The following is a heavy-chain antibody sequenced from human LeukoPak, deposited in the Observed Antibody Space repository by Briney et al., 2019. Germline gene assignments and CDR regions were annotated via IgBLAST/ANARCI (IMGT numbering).Heavy chain of an antibody. CDR2: ISYSGST. D-gene: IGHD3-22*01. CDR1: GGAFSGYD. J-gene: IGHJ4*02. Sequence: PSETLSLTCAVSGGAFSGYDWSWIRQPPGKGLEWLGEISYSGSTNSNPSLKSRGTISVDTSTNQFSLKLSSVTAADTAVYDCAGGCLQYYYDSSGYFYYWGQGTLVIVFS. V-gene: IGHV4-34*01. CDR3: AGGCLQYYYDSSGYFYY.